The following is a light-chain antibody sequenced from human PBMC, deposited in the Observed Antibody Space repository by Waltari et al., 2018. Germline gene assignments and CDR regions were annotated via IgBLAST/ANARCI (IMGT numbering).Light chain of an antibody. CDR3: QQRSNWWT. CDR1: QSISTY. J-gene: IGKJ1*01. CDR2: DAS. V-gene: IGKV3-11*01. Sequence: EIVLTQPPDTLSLSPGERATLSCRASQSISTYLAWYQQRPGQAPRLLIYDASNRATGIPARFSGSGSGTDFTLTISSLEPEDFAVYYCQQRSNWWTFGQGTKVEIK.